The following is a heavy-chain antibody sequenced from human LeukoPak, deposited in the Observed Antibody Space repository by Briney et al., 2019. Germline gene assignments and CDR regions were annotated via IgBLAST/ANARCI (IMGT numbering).Heavy chain of an antibody. D-gene: IGHD6-13*01. J-gene: IGHJ6*02. CDR2: TYYRSKWYN. V-gene: IGHV6-1*01. CDR1: GDSVSSNSVT. Sequence: SQTLSLTCAISGDSVSSNSVTWNWIRQSPSRGLEWLGRTYYRSKWYNDYAVSVKSRITINPDTSKNQFSLQLNSVTPEDTAVYYCARDRVGSSWRDYYYYGMDVWGQGTTVTVSS. CDR3: ARDRVGSSWRDYYYYGMDV.